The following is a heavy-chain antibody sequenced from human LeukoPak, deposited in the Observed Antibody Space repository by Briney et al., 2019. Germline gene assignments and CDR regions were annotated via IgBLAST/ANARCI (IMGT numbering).Heavy chain of an antibody. CDR3: ARGNSDYDHDY. CDR1: GFTFSSYS. Sequence: GGSLRLSCTASGFTFSSYSMNWVRQAPGKGLEWVSSISTTSRYIYYADSVKGRFTVSRDNAKNSLSLQMNSLRAEDTAVYYCARGNSDYDHDYWGQGTLVTVSS. V-gene: IGHV3-21*01. CDR2: ISTTSRYI. J-gene: IGHJ4*02. D-gene: IGHD4-11*01.